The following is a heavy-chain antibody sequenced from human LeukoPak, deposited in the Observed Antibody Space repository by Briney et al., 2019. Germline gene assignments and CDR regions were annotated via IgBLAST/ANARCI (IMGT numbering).Heavy chain of an antibody. Sequence: GASVKVSCKVSGYTLTELSMHWVRQAPGKGLEWMGGFDPEDGETIYAQKFQGRVTMTEDTSTDTADMELSSLRSEDTAVYYCAAPVHYYDSSGYHYYFDYWGQGTLVTVSS. J-gene: IGHJ4*02. V-gene: IGHV1-24*01. CDR2: FDPEDGET. CDR3: AAPVHYYDSSGYHYYFDY. CDR1: GYTLTELS. D-gene: IGHD3-22*01.